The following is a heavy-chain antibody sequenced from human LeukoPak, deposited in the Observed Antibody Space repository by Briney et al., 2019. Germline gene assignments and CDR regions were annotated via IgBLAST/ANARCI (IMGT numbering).Heavy chain of an antibody. CDR1: GFTFSNFG. CDR3: ARDGYSYGFDY. CDR2: IWNDGSNK. Sequence: GRSLRLSCAASGFTFSNFGMYWVRQAPGKGLEWVAVIWNDGSNKYYADSLKGRFTISRDNSKNALYLQVNSLGAEDTAVYYCARDGYSYGFDYWGQGTLVAVSS. D-gene: IGHD5-18*01. J-gene: IGHJ4*02. V-gene: IGHV3-33*07.